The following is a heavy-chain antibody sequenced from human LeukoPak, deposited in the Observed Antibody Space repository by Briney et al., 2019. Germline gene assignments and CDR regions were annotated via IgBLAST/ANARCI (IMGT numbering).Heavy chain of an antibody. J-gene: IGHJ4*02. CDR2: ISGSGGST. CDR3: AKRQRLVRGYYFDY. CDR1: DSTVSSNY. D-gene: IGHD6-13*01. V-gene: IGHV3-23*01. Sequence: GGSLRLSCAASDSTVSSNYMSWVRQAPGKGLEWVSVISGSGGSTYYADSVKGRFTISRDNSKNTLYLQMNSLRAEDTAVYYCAKRQRLVRGYYFDYWGQGTLVTVSS.